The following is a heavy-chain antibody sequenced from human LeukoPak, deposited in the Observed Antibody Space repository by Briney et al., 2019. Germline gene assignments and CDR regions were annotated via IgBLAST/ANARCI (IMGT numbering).Heavy chain of an antibody. V-gene: IGHV3-21*01. Sequence: GGSLRLSCAASGFTFNSYNMNWVRQAPGKGLEWVSSISSGSSYIYYADSVKGRFTISRHNAKNSLYLQMNSLRAEDTAVYYCARVSAGVIGMKDVFDIWGQGTMVTVSS. CDR2: ISSGSSYI. D-gene: IGHD3-16*02. CDR1: GFTFNSYN. CDR3: ARVSAGVIGMKDVFDI. J-gene: IGHJ3*02.